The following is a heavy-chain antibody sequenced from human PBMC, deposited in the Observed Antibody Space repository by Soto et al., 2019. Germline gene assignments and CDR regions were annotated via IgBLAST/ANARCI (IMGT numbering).Heavy chain of an antibody. CDR2: ISGSGGST. CDR1: GLPFRSNA. Sequence: GGSQRHSSAASGLPFRSNAINWVRQEPGKGLERVSSISGSGGSTYYADSVKGRFTISRDNSKNTQYLQMSSLRADDTAVYYCVKGEYYYDSSGYYPFDYWGQGTLVTVSS. V-gene: IGHV3-23*01. D-gene: IGHD3-22*01. J-gene: IGHJ4*02. CDR3: VKGEYYYDSSGYYPFDY.